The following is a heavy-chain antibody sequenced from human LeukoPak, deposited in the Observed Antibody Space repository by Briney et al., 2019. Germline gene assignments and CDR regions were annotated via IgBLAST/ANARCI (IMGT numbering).Heavy chain of an antibody. CDR1: GYTFTSYG. J-gene: IGHJ4*02. Sequence: ASVKVSCKASGYTFTSYGISWVRQAPGQGLEWTGWISAYNGNTNYAQKLQGRVTMTTDTSTSTAYMELRSLRSDDTAVYSCARVFPLVAAAVDIGLCDYWGQGTLVTVSS. CDR3: ARVFPLVAAAVDIGLCDY. CDR2: ISAYNGNT. V-gene: IGHV1-18*01. D-gene: IGHD6-13*01.